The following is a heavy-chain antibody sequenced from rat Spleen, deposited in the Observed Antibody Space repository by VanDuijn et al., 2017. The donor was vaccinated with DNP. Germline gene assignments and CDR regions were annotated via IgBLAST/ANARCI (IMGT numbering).Heavy chain of an antibody. CDR1: GYSITSSYR. D-gene: IGHD1-5*01. CDR3: ARWNIGTSTLDY. CDR2: INSAGST. V-gene: IGHV3-3*01. Sequence: EVQLQESGPGLVKPSQSLSLTCSVTGYSITSSYRWNWIRKFPGNKLEWMGFINSAGSTNHNPSLKSRISITRDTSKNHFFLQVNSVTTEDTATYYCARWNIGTSTLDYWGQGVMVTVSS. J-gene: IGHJ2*01.